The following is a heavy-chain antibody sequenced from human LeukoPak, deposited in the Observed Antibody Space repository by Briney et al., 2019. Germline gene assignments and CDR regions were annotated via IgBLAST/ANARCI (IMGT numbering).Heavy chain of an antibody. CDR1: GGSFSGYY. CDR2: INHSGST. CDR3: ARGVSSMVVTKRRAFDI. Sequence: SETLSLTCAVDGGSFSGYYWSWIRQPPGKGLEWIGEINHSGSTNYNPSLKSRVTISVDTSKNQFSLKLSSVTAADTAVYYCARGVSSMVVTKRRAFDIWGQGTMVTVSS. J-gene: IGHJ3*02. V-gene: IGHV4-34*01. D-gene: IGHD4-23*01.